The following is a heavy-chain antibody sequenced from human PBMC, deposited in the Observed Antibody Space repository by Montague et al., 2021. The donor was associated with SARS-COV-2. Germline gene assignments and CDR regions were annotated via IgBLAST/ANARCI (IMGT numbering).Heavy chain of an antibody. V-gene: IGHV4-34*01. CDR1: GGSFSGYY. CDR2: INHSGST. J-gene: IGHJ5*02. CDR3: ARGRYSSSWYGGLNWFDP. D-gene: IGHD6-13*01. Sequence: SETLSLTCAVYGGSFSGYYWSWIRQPPGKGLEWIGEINHSGSTNYNPSLKSRVTISVDTSKNQFSLKLSSVTAADTAVYYCARGRYSSSWYGGLNWFDPWGQGTLVTVSS.